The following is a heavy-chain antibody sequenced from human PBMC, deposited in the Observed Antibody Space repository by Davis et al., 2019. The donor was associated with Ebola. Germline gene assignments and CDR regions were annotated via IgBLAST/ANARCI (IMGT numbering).Heavy chain of an antibody. CDR2: INPSGGST. CDR3: ARDGIPADIVVVPALVHYYYYYYGMDV. J-gene: IGHJ6*02. Sequence: SVKVSCKASGYTFTSYYLHWVRQAPGQGLEWMGIINPSGGSTSYAQKFQGRVTMTRDTSTSTVYMELSSLRSEDTAVYYCARDGIPADIVVVPALVHYYYYYYGMDVWGQGTTVTVSS. CDR1: GYTFTSYY. V-gene: IGHV1-46*01. D-gene: IGHD2-2*01.